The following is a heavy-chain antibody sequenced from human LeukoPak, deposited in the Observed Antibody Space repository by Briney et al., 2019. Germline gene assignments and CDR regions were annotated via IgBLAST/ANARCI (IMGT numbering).Heavy chain of an antibody. V-gene: IGHV4-59*02. CDR2: IYYSGST. CDR3: ARELRVAATYWFDP. J-gene: IGHJ5*02. CDR1: GGSVSSYY. Sequence: SETLSLTCTVSGGSVSSYYWSWIRQPPGKGLEWIGDIYYSGSTNDSPSLKSRVTMSVDTSTNQFSLKLSSVTAADTAVYYCARELRVAATYWFDPWGQGTLVTVSS. D-gene: IGHD2-15*01.